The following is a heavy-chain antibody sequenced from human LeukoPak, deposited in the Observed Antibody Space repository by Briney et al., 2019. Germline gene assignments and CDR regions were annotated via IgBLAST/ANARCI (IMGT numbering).Heavy chain of an antibody. Sequence: AGGSLRLSCAASGFTFDDYAMHWVRQAPGKGLEWVSGISWNSGSLGYADSVKGRFTISRDNAKNSLYLQMNSLRAEDMALYYCAKDSGIAAAGTGEYFQHWGQGTLVTVSS. D-gene: IGHD6-13*01. CDR3: AKDSGIAAAGTGEYFQH. V-gene: IGHV3-9*03. CDR2: ISWNSGSL. CDR1: GFTFDDYA. J-gene: IGHJ1*01.